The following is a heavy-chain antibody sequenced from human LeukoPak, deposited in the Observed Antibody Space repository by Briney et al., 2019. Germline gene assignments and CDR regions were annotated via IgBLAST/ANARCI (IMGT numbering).Heavy chain of an antibody. J-gene: IGHJ4*02. CDR1: GFTFSSYS. CDR2: ISSSSSYI. Sequence: GGSLRLSCAASGFTFSSYSMNWVRQAPGKGLEWVSSISSSSSYIYYADSVKGRFTISRDNAKNSLYLQMNSLRVEDTAVYYCARRIVGPSSGGDYWGQGTPVTVSS. CDR3: ARRIVGPSSGGDY. D-gene: IGHD1-26*01. V-gene: IGHV3-21*01.